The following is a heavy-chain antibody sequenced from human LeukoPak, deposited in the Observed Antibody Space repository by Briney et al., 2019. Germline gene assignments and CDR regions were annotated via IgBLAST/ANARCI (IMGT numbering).Heavy chain of an antibody. V-gene: IGHV1-18*04. CDR1: GYTFTSYY. CDR3: ARTYFGGWFDP. J-gene: IGHJ5*02. Sequence: ASVKVSCKASGYTFTSYYLYWVRQAPGQGLEWMGWISAYNGNTNYAQKLQGRVTMTTDTSTSTAYMELRSLRSDDTAVYYCARTYFGGWFDPWGQGTLVTVSS. CDR2: ISAYNGNT. D-gene: IGHD3-9*01.